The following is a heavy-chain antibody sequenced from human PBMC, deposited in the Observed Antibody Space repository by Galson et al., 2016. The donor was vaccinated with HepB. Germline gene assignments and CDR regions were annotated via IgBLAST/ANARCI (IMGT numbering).Heavy chain of an antibody. CDR3: ARPALLWFGELQTSNWFDP. J-gene: IGHJ5*02. Sequence: SLRLSCAASGFTFGSYSLNWVRQAPGKGLEWVSFISSTSSYIYYADSVKGRFTISRVNAKNSLYLQMNSLRAEDTAVYYCARPALLWFGELQTSNWFDPWGQGTLVTVSS. V-gene: IGHV3-21*01. CDR2: ISSTSSYI. D-gene: IGHD3-10*01. CDR1: GFTFGSYS.